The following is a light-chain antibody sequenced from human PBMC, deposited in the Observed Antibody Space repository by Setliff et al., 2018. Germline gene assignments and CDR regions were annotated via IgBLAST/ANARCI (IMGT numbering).Light chain of an antibody. V-gene: IGLV2-14*03. CDR2: DVT. J-gene: IGLJ1*01. Sequence: QSALTQPASVSGSPGQSITFSCTGSSSDVGGYDYVSWYQQHPGKAPKLLIYDVTNRPSGVSNRFSGSKSGNTAFLTISGLQAEDEAEYFCSSYTVGSTLSVFGTGTKVTVL. CDR3: SSYTVGSTLSV. CDR1: SSDVGGYDY.